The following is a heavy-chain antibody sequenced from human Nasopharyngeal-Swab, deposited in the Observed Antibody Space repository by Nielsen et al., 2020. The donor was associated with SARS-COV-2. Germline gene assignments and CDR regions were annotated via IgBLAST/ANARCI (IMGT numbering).Heavy chain of an antibody. J-gene: IGHJ4*02. V-gene: IGHV6-1*01. D-gene: IGHD6-13*01. CDR1: GDTVSSNSAA. Sequence: SETLSLTCAISGDTVSSNSAAWSWIRQSPSRGLEWLGRTYYRSKWYNDYAVSVKSRITINPDTSKNQFSLQLNSVTPEDTAVYYCARDRPKQQLDHWGQGTLVTVSS. CDR2: TYYRSKWYN. CDR3: ARDRPKQQLDH.